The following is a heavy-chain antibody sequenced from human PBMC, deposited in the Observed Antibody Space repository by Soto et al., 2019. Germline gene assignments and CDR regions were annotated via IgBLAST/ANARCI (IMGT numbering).Heavy chain of an antibody. D-gene: IGHD3-16*01. CDR3: ARIPVDTYMIYWSDP. CDR1: GDSVSSGDYY. J-gene: IGHJ5*02. V-gene: IGHV4-61*08. CDR2: VYSSGST. Sequence: SETLSLTCSVSGDSVSSGDYYWSWIRQPPGKGLEWIGHVYSSGSTNYIPSLKSRLTMSVDTAKNQFSLKLNSVTAADTAVYYCARIPVDTYMIYWSDPWGQGTQVTVSP.